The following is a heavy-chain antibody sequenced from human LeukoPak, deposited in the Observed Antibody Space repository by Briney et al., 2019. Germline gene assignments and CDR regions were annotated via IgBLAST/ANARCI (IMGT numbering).Heavy chain of an antibody. Sequence: SETLSLTCTVSGGSISSYYWSWIRQPPGKGLEWIGYIYYSGSTNYNPSLKSRVTISVDTSKNQFSLKLSSATAADTAVYYCARFEANWGYFDYWGQGTLVTVSS. CDR2: IYYSGST. CDR3: ARFEANWGYFDY. J-gene: IGHJ4*02. CDR1: GGSISSYY. D-gene: IGHD7-27*01. V-gene: IGHV4-59*01.